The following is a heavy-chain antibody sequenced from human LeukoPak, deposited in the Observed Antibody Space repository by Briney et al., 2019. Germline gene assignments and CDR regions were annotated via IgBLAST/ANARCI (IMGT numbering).Heavy chain of an antibody. CDR3: ARDATYYDSSTTSGY. Sequence: VASVKVSCKASGYTFTSYGISWVRQAPGQGLEWMGGIIPIFGTANYAQKFQGRVTITADESTSTAYMELSSLRSEDTAVYYCARDATYYDSSTTSGYWGQGTLVTVSS. V-gene: IGHV1-69*13. CDR2: IIPIFGTA. D-gene: IGHD3-22*01. CDR1: GYTFTSYG. J-gene: IGHJ4*02.